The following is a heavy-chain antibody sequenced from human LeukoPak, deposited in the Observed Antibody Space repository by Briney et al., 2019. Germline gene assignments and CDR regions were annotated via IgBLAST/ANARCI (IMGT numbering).Heavy chain of an antibody. CDR3: ASKLGGNNGAFDI. CDR2: MYYSGTT. Sequence: KPSETLSLTCTVPSGSIRSYYWSWIRQPPGKGLEYIGYMYYSGTTFYNPSLKSRVTISVDTSKNQFSLNLTSVTAADTAVYYCASKLGGNNGAFDIWGQGTMVTVSS. D-gene: IGHD4-23*01. V-gene: IGHV4-59*12. J-gene: IGHJ3*02. CDR1: SGSIRSYY.